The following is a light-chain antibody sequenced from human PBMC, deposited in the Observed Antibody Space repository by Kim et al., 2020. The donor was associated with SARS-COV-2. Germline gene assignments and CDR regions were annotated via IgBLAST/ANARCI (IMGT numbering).Light chain of an antibody. CDR3: CSYVGYYTFRM. V-gene: IGLV2-11*01. CDR1: NSDVGAYNY. Sequence: SVTISCTGTNSDVGAYNYVSWYQHHPGRAPRLLIHDVNKRPSGVPDRCSGSKSGNTASLTVSGLQAEDEADYYCCSYVGYYTFRMFGGGTQLTVL. CDR2: DVN. J-gene: IGLJ3*02.